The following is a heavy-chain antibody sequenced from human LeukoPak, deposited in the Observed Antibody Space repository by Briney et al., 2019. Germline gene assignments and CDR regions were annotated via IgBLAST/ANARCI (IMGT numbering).Heavy chain of an antibody. Sequence: GGSLRLSCAASGFTFSSYSMNWARQAPGKGLEWVSYISSSSSAIYYADSVKGRFTISRDNAKNSLYLQMISLRAEDTAVYYCARVDYTMVPYYFDYWGQGTLVTVSS. J-gene: IGHJ4*02. CDR3: ARVDYTMVPYYFDY. CDR1: GFTFSSYS. D-gene: IGHD3-10*01. CDR2: ISSSSSAI. V-gene: IGHV3-48*01.